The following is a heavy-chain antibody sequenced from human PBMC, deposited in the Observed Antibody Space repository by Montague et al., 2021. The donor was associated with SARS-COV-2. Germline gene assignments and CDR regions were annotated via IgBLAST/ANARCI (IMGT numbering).Heavy chain of an antibody. CDR3: ARLKRYFDSSGSPSAFDX. CDR1: GGSITNNIDY. V-gene: IGHV4-39*02. Sequence: SETLSLTCAVSGGSITNNIDYWAWIRQPPGKGLEWIGSIYYTGNTYYNPSLKSRVTISVVTSKYHFTLKLSSVTAAETAVYYCARLKRYFDSSGSPSAFDXWGQGTKVTVSS. CDR2: IYYTGNT. D-gene: IGHD3-22*01. J-gene: IGHJ3*01.